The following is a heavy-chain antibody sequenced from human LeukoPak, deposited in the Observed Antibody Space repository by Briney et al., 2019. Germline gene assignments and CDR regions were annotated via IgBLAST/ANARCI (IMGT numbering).Heavy chain of an antibody. V-gene: IGHV4-34*01. CDR1: GGCISGYY. D-gene: IGHD3-9*01. CDR3: TRGNILSGYCFDF. Sequence: SETLSLTCAVYGGCISGYYWSWIRQPPGKGLAWVGGIHYTGATSYNPSLQRGATISIETSKSQVSLRLSCVTAADTAVYYCTRGNILSGYCFDFWGQGALVTVSS. J-gene: IGHJ4*02. CDR2: IHYTGAT.